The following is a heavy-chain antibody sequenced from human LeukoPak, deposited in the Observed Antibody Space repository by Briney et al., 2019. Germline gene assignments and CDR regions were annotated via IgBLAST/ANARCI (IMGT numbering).Heavy chain of an antibody. V-gene: IGHV1-18*01. CDR2: ISGYNGNT. CDR3: ARGDYGGNLDY. CDR1: GYTFTTYG. D-gene: IGHD4-23*01. J-gene: IGHJ4*02. Sequence: ASVKVSCKASGYTFTTYGITWVRQAPGQGLEWMGWISGYNGNTIYAQKLQGRVTMTTDTSTSTAYMGLRSLRSDDTAVYYCARGDYGGNLDYWGQGTLVTVSS.